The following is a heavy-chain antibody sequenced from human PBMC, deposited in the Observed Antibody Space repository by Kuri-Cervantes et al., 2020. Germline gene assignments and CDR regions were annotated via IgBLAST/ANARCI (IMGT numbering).Heavy chain of an antibody. Sequence: ASVKVSCKASGYTFTSYDINWVRQATGQGLEWMGWMNPNSGNTGYAQKFQGRVTMTRNTSISTAYMEQSSLRSEDTAVYYCARVVVAATHWFDPWGQGTLVTVSS. CDR2: MNPNSGNT. V-gene: IGHV1-8*01. CDR3: ARVVVAATHWFDP. J-gene: IGHJ5*02. D-gene: IGHD2-15*01. CDR1: GYTFTSYD.